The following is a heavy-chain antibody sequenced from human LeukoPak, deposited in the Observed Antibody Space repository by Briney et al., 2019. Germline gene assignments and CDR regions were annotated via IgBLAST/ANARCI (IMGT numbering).Heavy chain of an antibody. Sequence: SQTLSLTCTVSGGSISSSDYYWSWIRQPPGKGLEWIGYIYHSESTYYNPSLKSRVTISVDRSKNQFSLKLSSVTAADTAVYYCARDRVVGATDWFDPWGQGTLVTVSS. V-gene: IGHV4-30-2*01. CDR1: GGSISSSDYY. CDR2: IYHSEST. D-gene: IGHD1-26*01. CDR3: ARDRVVGATDWFDP. J-gene: IGHJ5*02.